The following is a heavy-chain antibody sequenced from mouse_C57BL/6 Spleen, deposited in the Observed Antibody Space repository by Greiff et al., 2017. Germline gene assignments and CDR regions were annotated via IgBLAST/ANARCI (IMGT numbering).Heavy chain of an antibody. CDR3: ARGDYGSSLAWFAY. CDR1: GYTFTSYW. V-gene: IGHV1-50*01. CDR2: IDRYDSNT. D-gene: IGHD1-1*01. Sequence: VQLHQSGAELVKPGASVKLSCKASGYTFTSYWMQWVQQRPGQGLEWVGEIDRYDSNTNYNHKFKGRATLSVDTSSSTAYMQLSSLTSEDSAVYYCARGDYGSSLAWFAYWGQGTLVTVSA. J-gene: IGHJ3*01.